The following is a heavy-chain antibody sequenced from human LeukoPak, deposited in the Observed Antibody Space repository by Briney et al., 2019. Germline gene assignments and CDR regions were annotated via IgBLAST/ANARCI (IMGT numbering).Heavy chain of an antibody. CDR3: ARVSGWYWFDQ. J-gene: IGHJ5*02. CDR2: ISSDGRIT. D-gene: IGHD6-19*01. V-gene: IGHV3-64*01. Sequence: GGSLRLSCEGSGYTFSSYAMHWVRQAPGKELEYVAAISSDGRITYYANFVKGRFTISRDNSKNTLYLQMGSLRTEDMAVYYCARVSGWYWFDQWGQGTLVTVSS. CDR1: GYTFSSYA.